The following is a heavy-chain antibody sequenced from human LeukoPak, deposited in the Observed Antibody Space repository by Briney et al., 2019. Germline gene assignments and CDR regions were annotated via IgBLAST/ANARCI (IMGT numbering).Heavy chain of an antibody. CDR1: GGSISSGGYY. Sequence: SQTLSLTCTVSGGSISSGGYYWSWIRQHPGKGLEWIGYIYYSGSTYYNPSLKSRVTISVDTSKNQFSLKLSSVTAADTAVYYCARVRINDYTNYEIDYWGQGTLVTVSS. J-gene: IGHJ4*02. CDR3: ARVRINDYTNYEIDY. CDR2: IYYSGST. V-gene: IGHV4-31*03. D-gene: IGHD4-11*01.